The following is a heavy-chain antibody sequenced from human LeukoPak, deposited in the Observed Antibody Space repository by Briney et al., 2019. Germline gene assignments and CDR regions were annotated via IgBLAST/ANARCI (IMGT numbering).Heavy chain of an antibody. CDR3: AKGTRGVRGVTIDN. CDR2: ISYDGSNK. J-gene: IGHJ4*02. Sequence: PGGSLRLSCAASGFTFSSYGMHWVRQAPGKGLEGVAVISYDGSNKYYADSVKGRFTISRDNSRNTLYLQMNSLRAEDTAVYYCAKGTRGVRGVTIDNWGQGTLVTVSS. D-gene: IGHD3-10*01. CDR1: GFTFSSYG. V-gene: IGHV3-30*18.